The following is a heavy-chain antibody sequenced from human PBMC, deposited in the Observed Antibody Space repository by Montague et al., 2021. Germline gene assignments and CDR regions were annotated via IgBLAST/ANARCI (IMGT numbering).Heavy chain of an antibody. CDR3: GSDYWESIDY. D-gene: IGHD2-8*02. CDR1: GGSVSGYD. V-gene: IGHV4-59*02. Sequence: SETLSLTCSVSGGSVSGYDWCWIRQPPGKGLEWIGYMSSSGSPNYNPSFKSRLAISIDRSRNQFSLELSFVTAADTAICFCGSDYWESIDYWGHGILVTVSS. J-gene: IGHJ4*01. CDR2: MSSSGSP.